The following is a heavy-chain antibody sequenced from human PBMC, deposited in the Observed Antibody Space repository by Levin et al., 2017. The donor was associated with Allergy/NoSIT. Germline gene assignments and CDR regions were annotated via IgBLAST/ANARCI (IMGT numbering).Heavy chain of an antibody. V-gene: IGHV1-18*01. D-gene: IGHD1-7*01. Sequence: GGSLRLSCKASGYTFTSYGISWVRQAPGQGLEWMGWISAYNGNTNYAQKLQGRVTMTTDTSTSTAYMELRSLRSDETAVYYCARGNGTTLGGMDGWGQGTTVTVSS. CDR2: ISAYNGNT. CDR1: GYTFTSYG. CDR3: ARGNGTTLGGMDG. J-gene: IGHJ6*02.